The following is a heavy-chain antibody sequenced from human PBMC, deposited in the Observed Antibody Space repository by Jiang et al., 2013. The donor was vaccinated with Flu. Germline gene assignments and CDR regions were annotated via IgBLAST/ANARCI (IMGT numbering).Heavy chain of an antibody. Sequence: GAEVKKPGSSVKVSCKASGGTFSSYAISWVRQATGQGLEWMGYMNPNSGKIGYAQKFQGRVTMTRNTSISTAYMELSSLRSEDTAVYYCAREILQSEGWGQGTLVTVSS. CDR1: GGTFSSYA. CDR3: AREILQSEG. D-gene: IGHD2-21*02. V-gene: IGHV1-8*02. CDR2: MNPNSGKI. J-gene: IGHJ4*02.